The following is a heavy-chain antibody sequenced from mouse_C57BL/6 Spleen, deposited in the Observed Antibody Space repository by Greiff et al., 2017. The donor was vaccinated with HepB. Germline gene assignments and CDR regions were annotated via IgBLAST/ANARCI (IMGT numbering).Heavy chain of an antibody. CDR3: ARADYGNPFDY. D-gene: IGHD2-1*01. Sequence: QVQLKESGAELVKPGASVKISCKASGYAFSSYWMNWVKQRPGKGLEWIGQIYPGDGDTNYNGKFKGKATLTADKSSSTAYMQLSSLTSEDSAVYFCARADYGNPFDYWGQGTTLTVSS. V-gene: IGHV1-80*01. J-gene: IGHJ2*01. CDR1: GYAFSSYW. CDR2: IYPGDGDT.